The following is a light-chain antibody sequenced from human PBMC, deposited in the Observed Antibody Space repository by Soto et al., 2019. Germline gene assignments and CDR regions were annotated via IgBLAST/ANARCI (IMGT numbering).Light chain of an antibody. V-gene: IGKV1-39*01. J-gene: IGKJ1*01. Sequence: DIQMTQSPSSLSASVEDRVTIPCRASQSISSYLNWYQQKPGKAPKLLIYAASSLQSGVPSRFSGSGSGTDFTLTISSLQPEDFATYYCQQSYSTSWTFGQGTKVDIK. CDR2: AAS. CDR1: QSISSY. CDR3: QQSYSTSWT.